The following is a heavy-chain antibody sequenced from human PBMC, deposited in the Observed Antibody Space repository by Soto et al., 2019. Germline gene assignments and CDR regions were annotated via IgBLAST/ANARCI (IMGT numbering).Heavy chain of an antibody. Sequence: ASVKVSCKASGYTFTSYGISWVRQAPGQGLEWMGWISAYNGNTNYAQKLQGRVTMTTDTSTSTAYMELRSLRSDDTAVYYCARGIWDCSSTSCGNYFDYWGQGTLVTVSS. CDR3: ARGIWDCSSTSCGNYFDY. V-gene: IGHV1-18*01. D-gene: IGHD2-2*01. J-gene: IGHJ4*02. CDR2: ISAYNGNT. CDR1: GYTFTSYG.